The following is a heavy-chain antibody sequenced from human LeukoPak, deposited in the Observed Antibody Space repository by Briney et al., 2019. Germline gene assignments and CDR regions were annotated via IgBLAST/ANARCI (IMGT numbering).Heavy chain of an antibody. Sequence: PGGSLRLSCAPSGFIFRNHWMHWLRHAPGEGLVWVSRIKSDGSSTSYADSVKGRFTISRDNAKNTLYLQMNSLRAEDTAVYYCARAHYMDVWGKGTTVTVSS. J-gene: IGHJ6*03. V-gene: IGHV3-74*01. CDR2: IKSDGSST. CDR3: ARAHYMDV. CDR1: GFIFRNHW.